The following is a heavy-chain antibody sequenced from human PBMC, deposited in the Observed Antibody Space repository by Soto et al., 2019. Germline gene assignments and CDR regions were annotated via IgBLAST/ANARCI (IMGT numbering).Heavy chain of an antibody. CDR3: AKGYCGITTCWIFDY. D-gene: IGHD2-2*01. CDR2: ITGGGHST. J-gene: IGHJ4*02. V-gene: IGHV3-23*01. Sequence: EVQLLESGGGLVQPGGSLRLSCAASGFSFSTNSMSWVRQAPGKGLEWVSTITGGGHSTYYADSVKGRLTISRDNSKNTLHLRMDSLRAEDTAIYYCAKGYCGITTCWIFDYWGQGTLVTVSS. CDR1: GFSFSTNS.